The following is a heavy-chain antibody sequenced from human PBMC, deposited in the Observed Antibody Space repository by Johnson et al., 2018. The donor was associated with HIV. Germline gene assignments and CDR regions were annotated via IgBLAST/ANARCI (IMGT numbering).Heavy chain of an antibody. J-gene: IGHJ3*01. CDR2: IKQHGSEK. D-gene: IGHD3-3*01. CDR1: GFTFRSYW. Sequence: VQLVESGGGLVQPGGSLRLSCAASGFTFRSYWMSWVRQAPGKGLEWVANIKQHGSEKYYVDSVKGRFTISRDNAKNSLFLQMNSLRAEDTAVYYCARAPEVWELRHPGTVDVWGQGTLVTVSS. V-gene: IGHV3-7*05. CDR3: ARAPEVWELRHPGTVDV.